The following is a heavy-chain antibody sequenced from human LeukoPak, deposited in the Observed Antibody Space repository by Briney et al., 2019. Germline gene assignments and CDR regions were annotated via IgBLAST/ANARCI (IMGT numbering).Heavy chain of an antibody. CDR2: IYYSETT. Sequence: SETLSLTCTVSGGSISRNYWNWIRQPPGKGLEWIGNIYYSETTNYNPSLKSRVTMSIDTSTNQFSLKLTSVTAADTGIYYCGRDPNRSTWGQGILVTVSS. V-gene: IGHV4-59*12. D-gene: IGHD2/OR15-2a*01. CDR1: GGSISRNY. CDR3: GRDPNRST. J-gene: IGHJ5*02.